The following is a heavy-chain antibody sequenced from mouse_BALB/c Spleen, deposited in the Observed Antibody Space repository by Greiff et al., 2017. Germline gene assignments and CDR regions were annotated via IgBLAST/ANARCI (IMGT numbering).Heavy chain of an antibody. V-gene: IGHV7-1*02. CDR2: SRNKANDYTT. CDR1: GFTFSDFY. CDR3: ARDARDALMDY. Sequence: EVKLVESGGGLVQPGGYLRLSCATSGFTFSDFYMEWVRQPPGKRLEWIAASRNKANDYTTEYSASVKGRFIVSRDTSQSILYLQMNALRAEDTAIYYCARDARDALMDYWGQGTSVTVSS. J-gene: IGHJ4*01.